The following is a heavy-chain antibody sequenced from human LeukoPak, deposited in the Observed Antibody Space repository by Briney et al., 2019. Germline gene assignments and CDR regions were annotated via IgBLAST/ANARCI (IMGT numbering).Heavy chain of an antibody. D-gene: IGHD2-2*01. CDR1: GGTFSSYA. J-gene: IGHJ3*02. Sequence: SVKVSCKASGGTFSSYAISWVRQAPGQGLEWVGGIIPIFGTANYAQKFQGRVTITADESTSTAYMELSSLRSEDTAVYYCGRYCSSTSCPEGAFDIWGQGTMVTVSS. CDR2: IIPIFGTA. CDR3: GRYCSSTSCPEGAFDI. V-gene: IGHV1-69*13.